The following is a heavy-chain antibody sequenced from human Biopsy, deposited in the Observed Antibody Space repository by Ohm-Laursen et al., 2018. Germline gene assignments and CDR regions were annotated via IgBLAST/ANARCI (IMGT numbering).Heavy chain of an antibody. V-gene: IGHV4-59*01. D-gene: IGHD2/OR15-2a*01. J-gene: IGHJ6*02. CDR2: IYYSGST. Sequence: TLSLTCTVSGGSISSDYWSWIRQTPGKGLEWIWYIYYSGSTNYNPSLKSRVTISVDTSKNQFSLRLNSVTAADTAVYYCARATNSTGWPYYYFYGMDVWGQGATVTVSS. CDR1: GGSISSDY. CDR3: ARATNSTGWPYYYFYGMDV.